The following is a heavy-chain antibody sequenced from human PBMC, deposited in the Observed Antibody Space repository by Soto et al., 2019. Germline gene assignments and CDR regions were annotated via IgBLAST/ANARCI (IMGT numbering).Heavy chain of an antibody. CDR3: ASPTLGAFDI. Sequence: PSETLSLTCTVSGGSISSSNYYWGWIRQPPGKWLEWIGSVYYSGSTSYNSSLKSRVTISVDTSKNQFSLRLSSVTAADTAVYYCASPTLGAFDIWGQGTMVTVSS. CDR2: VYYSGST. V-gene: IGHV4-39*01. D-gene: IGHD3-16*01. CDR1: GGSISSSNYY. J-gene: IGHJ3*02.